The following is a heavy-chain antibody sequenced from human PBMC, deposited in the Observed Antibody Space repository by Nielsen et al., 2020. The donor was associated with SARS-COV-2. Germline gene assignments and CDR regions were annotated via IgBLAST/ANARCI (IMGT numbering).Heavy chain of an antibody. CDR3: ARSAWSRASFDY. J-gene: IGHJ4*02. V-gene: IGHV4-61*02. Sequence: LRLSCTVSGGSISSGSYYWSWIRQPAGKGLEWIGRIYTSGSTNYNPSLKSRVTISVDTSKNQFSLKLSSVTAADTAVYYCARSAWSRASFDYWGQGTLVTVSS. CDR1: GGSISSGSYY. D-gene: IGHD2-8*02. CDR2: IYTSGST.